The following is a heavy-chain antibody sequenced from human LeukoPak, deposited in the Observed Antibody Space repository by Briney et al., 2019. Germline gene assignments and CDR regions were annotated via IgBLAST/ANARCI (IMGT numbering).Heavy chain of an antibody. Sequence: ASVTVSCKSSVCTFSSNAISWVRQPPAQGLGRVGWISAYNGNTNYAEKLQGRVTMTTDTYTRTAYMELRSLRSDDTDVYYCARDKLTQYESSVPGAFDIWGQGRMVTVSS. D-gene: IGHD3-22*01. V-gene: IGHV1-18*01. J-gene: IGHJ3*02. CDR2: ISAYNGNT. CDR3: ARDKLTQYESSVPGAFDI. CDR1: VCTFSSNA.